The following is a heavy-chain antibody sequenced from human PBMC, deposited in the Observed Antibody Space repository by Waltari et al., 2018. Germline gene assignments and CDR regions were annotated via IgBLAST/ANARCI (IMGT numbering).Heavy chain of an antibody. CDR3: ARDYYDSSGYHHFDY. J-gene: IGHJ4*02. CDR2: ISYDGSNK. CDR1: RFTFSGYA. Sequence: QVQLVESGGGVVQPGRSLRLSCAASRFTFSGYAMHWVRRAPGKGLEWVAVISYDGSNKYYADSVKGRFTISRDNSKNTLYLQMNSLRAEDTAVYYCARDYYDSSGYHHFDYWGQGTLVTVSS. D-gene: IGHD3-22*01. V-gene: IGHV3-30-3*01.